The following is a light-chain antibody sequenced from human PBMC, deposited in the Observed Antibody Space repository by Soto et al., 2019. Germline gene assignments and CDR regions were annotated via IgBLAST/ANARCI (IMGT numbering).Light chain of an antibody. Sequence: QSALTQPRSVSGSPGQSVTISCSGTSSDVGHYNFVSWYQQHPGKAPILMISDVSKRPSGVPDRFSGSKSGNTASLTISGLQAEDEADYYCCSYAGSYSVVFGVGTKLPVL. CDR2: DVS. CDR1: SSDVGHYNF. J-gene: IGLJ2*01. CDR3: CSYAGSYSVV. V-gene: IGLV2-11*01.